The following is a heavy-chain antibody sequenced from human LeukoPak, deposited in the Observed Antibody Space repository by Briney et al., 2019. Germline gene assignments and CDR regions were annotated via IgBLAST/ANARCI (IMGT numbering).Heavy chain of an antibody. CDR1: GYTFAGYY. J-gene: IGHJ4*02. D-gene: IGHD3-16*02. V-gene: IGHV1-2*02. Sequence: ASVKVSCKASGYTFAGYYIQWMRQSPGQGLEWLGWINPDSGGTKYAQWLQGRVTMTRDTSISTACMDLSRLKSDDTAVYYCARLREGLYHFDYWGQGTLVTVSS. CDR3: ARLREGLYHFDY. CDR2: INPDSGGT.